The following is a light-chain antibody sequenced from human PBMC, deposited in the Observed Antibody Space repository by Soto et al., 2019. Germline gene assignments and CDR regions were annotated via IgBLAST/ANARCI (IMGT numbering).Light chain of an antibody. CDR1: PSVLHPSNKKNY. CDR2: WAS. J-gene: IGKJ5*01. Sequence: SCWSSPSVLHPSNKKNYLAWYQQRPGQPPKLLVYWASIRDSGVPDRFSGSGSGTDFTLTISSLQAEDVAVYYCQQYYDTPPITFGQGTRLEIK. V-gene: IGKV4-1*01. CDR3: QQYYDTPPIT.